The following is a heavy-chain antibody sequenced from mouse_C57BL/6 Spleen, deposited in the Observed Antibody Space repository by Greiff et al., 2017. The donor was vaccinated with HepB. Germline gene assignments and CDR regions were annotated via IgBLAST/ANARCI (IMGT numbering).Heavy chain of an antibody. V-gene: IGHV1-76*01. CDR2: IYPGSGNT. J-gene: IGHJ4*01. CDR3: ARGIYYGNYVGYAMDY. D-gene: IGHD2-1*01. CDR1: GYTFTDYY. Sequence: VMLVESGAELVRPGASVKLSCKASGYTFTDYYINWVKQRPGQGLEWIARIYPGSGNTYYNEKFKGKATLTAEKSSSTAYMQLSSLTSEDSAVYFCARGIYYGNYVGYAMDYWGQGTSVTVSS.